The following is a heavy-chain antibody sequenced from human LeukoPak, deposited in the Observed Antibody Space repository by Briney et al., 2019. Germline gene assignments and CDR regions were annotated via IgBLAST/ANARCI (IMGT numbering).Heavy chain of an antibody. D-gene: IGHD6-13*01. CDR3: ARDFIAAAGIDY. J-gene: IGHJ4*02. CDR1: GFTFSSFE. CDR2: ISSGGGAI. V-gene: IGHV3-48*03. Sequence: GGSLRLSCAASGFTFSSFEMNWVRQAPGKGLEWVSYISSGGGAIYYADSVKGRFTISRDNARNSLYLQMNSLIAEDTAVYYCARDFIAAAGIDYWGQGTLVTVSS.